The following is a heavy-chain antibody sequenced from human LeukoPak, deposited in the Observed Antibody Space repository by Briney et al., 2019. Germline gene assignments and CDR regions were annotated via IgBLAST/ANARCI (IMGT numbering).Heavy chain of an antibody. Sequence: GGSLRLSCAASGFTFSTYSMIWVRQALGKGLEWLSYISGDSNTIYYADSVKGRFTVSRDNAKNSLYLQLNSLRAEDTAVYYCARDRHSSVDYWGQGTLVTVSS. CDR2: ISGDSNTI. CDR1: GFTFSTYS. D-gene: IGHD3-22*01. J-gene: IGHJ4*02. V-gene: IGHV3-48*01. CDR3: ARDRHSSVDY.